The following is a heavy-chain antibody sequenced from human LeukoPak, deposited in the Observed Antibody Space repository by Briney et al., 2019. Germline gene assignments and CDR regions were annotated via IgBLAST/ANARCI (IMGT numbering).Heavy chain of an antibody. J-gene: IGHJ4*02. V-gene: IGHV4-30-2*01. Sequence: SQTLSLTCAVSGGSISSGGYSWSWIRQPPGKGLEWIGYIYHSGSTYYNPSLKSRVTISVDRSKNQFSLKLSSVTAADTAVYYCARLDDSSGYYFLFDYWGQGTLVTVSS. CDR3: ARLDDSSGYYFLFDY. D-gene: IGHD3-22*01. CDR1: GGSISSGGYS. CDR2: IYHSGST.